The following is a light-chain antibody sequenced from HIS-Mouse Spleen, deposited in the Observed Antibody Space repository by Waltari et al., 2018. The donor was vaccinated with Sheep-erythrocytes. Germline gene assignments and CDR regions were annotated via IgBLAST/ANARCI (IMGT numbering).Light chain of an antibody. Sequence: EIVLTQSPATLSLSPGERATLSCRASQSVSSYLTWYQQNPGQAPRLLINDASNRATGIPARFSGSGSGTDFTLTISSLEPEDFAVYYCQQRSNWYTFGQGTKLEIK. V-gene: IGKV3-11*01. CDR1: QSVSSY. CDR3: QQRSNWYT. CDR2: DAS. J-gene: IGKJ2*01.